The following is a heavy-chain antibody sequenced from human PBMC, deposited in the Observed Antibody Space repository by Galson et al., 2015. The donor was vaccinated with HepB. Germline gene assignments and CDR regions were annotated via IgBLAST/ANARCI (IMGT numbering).Heavy chain of an antibody. J-gene: IGHJ4*02. CDR2: ISANSGNT. V-gene: IGHV1-18*04. D-gene: IGHD4/OR15-4a*01. CDR3: ARDRDYRFDY. Sequence: SVKVSCKASGYTFTTNGISWVRQAPGQGLEWMGWISANSGNTKYAQNLQGRVTLTRDTSTSTAYLELRSLRSDDTAAYYCARDRDYRFDYWGQGSLVTVSS. CDR1: GYTFTTNG.